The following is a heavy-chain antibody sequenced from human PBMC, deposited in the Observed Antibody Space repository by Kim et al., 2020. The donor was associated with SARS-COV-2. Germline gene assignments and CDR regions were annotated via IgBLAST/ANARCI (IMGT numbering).Heavy chain of an antibody. V-gene: IGHV1-18*01. CDR1: GYKFSYNG. Sequence: ASVKVSCKTSGYKFSYNGIGWVRQAPGQGLEWMGWFTAYFGRTVYAENFQGRLTMTTDTSTSTAYMELRSLTSDDTALYYCAREAQGGDGLVSWGQGTLV. J-gene: IGHJ5*02. D-gene: IGHD6-25*01. CDR3: AREAQGGDGLVS. CDR2: FTAYFGRT.